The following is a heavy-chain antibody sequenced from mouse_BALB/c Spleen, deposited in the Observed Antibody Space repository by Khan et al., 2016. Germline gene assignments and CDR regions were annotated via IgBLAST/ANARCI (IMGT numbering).Heavy chain of an antibody. CDR3: ARRDGNYVGYFIY. CDR1: GYSITSDYA. V-gene: IGHV3-2*02. D-gene: IGHD2-1*01. CDR2: ISYSRST. J-gene: IGHJ2*01. Sequence: EVQLQESGPGLVKPSQSLSLTCTVTGYSITSDYAWNWIRQLPGNKLECTGYISYSRSTSYPPTLKSRITITRDTSKNQFFLQLNSVTSEDTAIYIYARRDGNYVGYFIYWGQDTTLAVSS.